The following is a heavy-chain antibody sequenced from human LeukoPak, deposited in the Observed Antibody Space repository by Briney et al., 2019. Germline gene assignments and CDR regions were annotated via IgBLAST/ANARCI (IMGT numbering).Heavy chain of an antibody. Sequence: KPSETLSLTCSVSGGYISSYYWSWIRQPPGKGLEWIGYIYYSGSTNYNPSLKSRVTISVDTSKNQFSLKLSSVTAADTAVYYCARVMGSGSYYTDYWGQGTLVTVSS. CDR1: GGYISSYY. J-gene: IGHJ4*02. CDR3: ARVMGSGSYYTDY. CDR2: IYYSGST. V-gene: IGHV4-59*01. D-gene: IGHD3-10*01.